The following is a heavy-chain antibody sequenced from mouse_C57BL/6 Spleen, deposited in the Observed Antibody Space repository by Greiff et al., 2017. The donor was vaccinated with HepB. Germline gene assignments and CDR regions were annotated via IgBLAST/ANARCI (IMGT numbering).Heavy chain of an antibody. J-gene: IGHJ2*01. CDR1: GYTFTSYW. V-gene: IGHV1-64*01. D-gene: IGHD1-1*01. CDR3: ARGDYYYGSSYEKVDY. Sequence: VQLQQPGAELVKPGASVKLSCKASGYTFTSYWMHWVKQRPGQGLEWIGMIHPNSGSTNYNEKFKSKATLTVDKSSSTAYMQLSSLTSKDSAVYYCARGDYYYGSSYEKVDYWGQGTTLTVSS. CDR2: IHPNSGST.